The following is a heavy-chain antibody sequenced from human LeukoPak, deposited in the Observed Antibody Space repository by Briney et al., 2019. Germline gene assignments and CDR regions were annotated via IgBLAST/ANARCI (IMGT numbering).Heavy chain of an antibody. Sequence: PGGSLRLSCAASGFTFSSYGMHWVRQAPRKGLQWAACISHGGSNKYYADSVKGRLTISRDNSKNTLYLQMNSLRPEDTAVYYCAKGRYDILTGYPWYFDYWGQGTLVTVSS. D-gene: IGHD3-9*01. J-gene: IGHJ4*02. CDR2: ISHGGSNK. CDR3: AKGRYDILTGYPWYFDY. V-gene: IGHV3-30*18. CDR1: GFTFSSYG.